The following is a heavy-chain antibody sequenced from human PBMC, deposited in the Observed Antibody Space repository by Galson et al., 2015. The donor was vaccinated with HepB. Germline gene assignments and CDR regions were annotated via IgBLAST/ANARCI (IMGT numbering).Heavy chain of an antibody. CDR2: ISYDGSNK. CDR1: GFTFGSYG. Sequence: SLRLSCAASGFTFGSYGMHWVRQAPGKGLEWVAVISYDGSNKYYADSVKGRFTISRDNSKNTLYLQMNSLRAEDTAVYYCAKDRPYDGPVAGTISGNYYFDYWGQGTLVTVSS. J-gene: IGHJ4*02. V-gene: IGHV3-30*18. CDR3: AKDRPYDGPVAGTISGNYYFDY. D-gene: IGHD6-19*01.